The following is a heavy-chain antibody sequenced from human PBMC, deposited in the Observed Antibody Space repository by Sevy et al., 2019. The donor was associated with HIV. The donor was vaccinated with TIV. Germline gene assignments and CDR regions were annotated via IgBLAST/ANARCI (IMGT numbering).Heavy chain of an antibody. J-gene: IGHJ6*03. Sequence: GGSLRLSCAASGFTFSSYAMSWVRQAPGKGLEWVSAISGSGGSTYYADSVKGRFTISRDNSKNTLYLQMNSLRAEDTAVYYFAKGVWELKGYYYYYMDVWGKGTTVTVSS. CDR1: GFTFSSYA. D-gene: IGHD1-26*01. V-gene: IGHV3-23*01. CDR2: ISGSGGST. CDR3: AKGVWELKGYYYYYMDV.